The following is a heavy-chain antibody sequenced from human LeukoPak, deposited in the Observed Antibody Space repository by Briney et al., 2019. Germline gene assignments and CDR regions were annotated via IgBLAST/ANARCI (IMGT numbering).Heavy chain of an antibody. CDR3: ARGEPYYYGSGTLVDYFDY. CDR2: ISYSGST. CDR1: GGSISSYY. V-gene: IGHV4-59*01. J-gene: IGHJ4*02. D-gene: IGHD3-10*01. Sequence: SETLSLTCTVSGGSISSYYWSWIRQPPGKGLEWIGYISYSGSTNYNPSLKSRVTISVDTSKNQFPLKLNSVTAADTAVYYCARGEPYYYGSGTLVDYFDYWGQGTLVTVSS.